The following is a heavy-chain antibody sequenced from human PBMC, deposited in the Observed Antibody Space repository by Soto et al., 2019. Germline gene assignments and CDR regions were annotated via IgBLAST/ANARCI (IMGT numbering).Heavy chain of an antibody. V-gene: IGHV1-18*04. J-gene: IGHJ6*02. CDR1: GYTFSSYG. Sequence: QVQLVQSGGEVKKPGASVKVSCKTSGYTFSSYGINWVRQAPGQGLEWMGWISGNTGKTNYAQKLQGRVTITTDTSTSTAYMERRSLRSDDTAVYYCARDPREIILVGMDVWGQGPTVTFSS. CDR2: ISGNTGKT. D-gene: IGHD2-2*01. CDR3: ARDPREIILVGMDV.